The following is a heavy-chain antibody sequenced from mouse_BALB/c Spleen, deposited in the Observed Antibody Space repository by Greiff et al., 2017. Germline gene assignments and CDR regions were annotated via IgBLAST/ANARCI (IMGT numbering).Heavy chain of an antibody. CDR1: GFTFSSYA. CDR2: ISSGGSYT. Sequence: EVMLVESGGGLVKPGGSLKLSCAASGFTFSSYAMSWVRQTPEKRLEWVATISSGGSYTYYPDSVKGRFTISRDNAKNTLYLQMSSLRSEDTAMYYCARHPYYWGQGTLVTVSA. V-gene: IGHV5-9-3*01. J-gene: IGHJ3*01. CDR3: ARHPYY.